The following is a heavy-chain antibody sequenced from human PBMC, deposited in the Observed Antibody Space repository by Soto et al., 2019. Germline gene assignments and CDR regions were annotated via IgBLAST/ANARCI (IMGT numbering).Heavy chain of an antibody. V-gene: IGHV3-48*03. CDR3: ARDGNWGFCDY. J-gene: IGHJ4*02. Sequence: PGGSLRLSCAASGFTFSSYEMNWVRQAPGKGLEWVSHISSNGASIYYADSVKGRFTIARDNAKNSLYLQMNSLRAEDTAVYHCARDGNWGFCDYWGQGTLVTVPS. D-gene: IGHD7-27*01. CDR1: GFTFSSYE. CDR2: ISSNGASI.